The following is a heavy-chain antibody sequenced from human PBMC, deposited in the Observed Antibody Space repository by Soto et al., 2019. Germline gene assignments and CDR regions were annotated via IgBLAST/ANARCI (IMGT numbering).Heavy chain of an antibody. D-gene: IGHD6-13*01. CDR2: IYWNDDK. CDR1: GFSLSTSGVG. J-gene: IGHJ4*02. CDR3: AHRPERLSSWYRSYYFAY. V-gene: IGHV2-5*01. Sequence: SGPTLVNPTQTLTLTCTFSGFSLSTSGVGVGWIRQPPGKALEWLALIYWNDDKRYSPSLKSRLTITKDTSKNQVVLTMTNMDPVDTATYYCAHRPERLSSWYRSYYFAYWGQGTLVTVSS.